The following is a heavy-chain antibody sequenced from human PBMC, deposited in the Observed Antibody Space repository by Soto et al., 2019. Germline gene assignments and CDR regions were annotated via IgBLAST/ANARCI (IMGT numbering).Heavy chain of an antibody. CDR2: IYWDDSK. V-gene: IGHV2-5*02. CDR1: GFSLTTDRVG. D-gene: IGHD1-26*01. Sequence: QITLKESGPTLVKPTQTLTLTCTFSGFSLTTDRVGVGWIRQPPGEALEWLAVIYWDDSKTYRPSLESRLTITKDNSKHQVALTMTNMDALETATYYCAHAYGGRSLYWGQGTLVTVSS. J-gene: IGHJ4*02. CDR3: AHAYGGRSLY.